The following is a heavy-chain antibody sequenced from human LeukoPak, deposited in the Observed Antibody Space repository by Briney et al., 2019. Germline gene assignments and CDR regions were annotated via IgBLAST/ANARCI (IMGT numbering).Heavy chain of an antibody. CDR1: GYTFTSYG. D-gene: IGHD5-12*01. Sequence: ASMKVSCQASGYTFTSYGISWLRQAPGQGLEWMGWISAYNGNTNYAQKLQGRVTMTTDTSTSTAYMELRSLRSDDTAVYYCASPSGFSGYEPFDYWGQGTLVTVSS. CDR2: ISAYNGNT. V-gene: IGHV1-18*01. J-gene: IGHJ4*02. CDR3: ASPSGFSGYEPFDY.